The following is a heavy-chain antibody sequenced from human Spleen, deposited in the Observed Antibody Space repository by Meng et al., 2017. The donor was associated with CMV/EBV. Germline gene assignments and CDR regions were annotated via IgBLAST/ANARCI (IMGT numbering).Heavy chain of an antibody. CDR2: IYYSGST. J-gene: IGHJ5*02. D-gene: IGHD3-16*01. CDR3: AREYSYGTNWLDP. CDR1: SDSITSGVYY. V-gene: IGHV4-39*07. Sequence: SETLSLTCTVSSDSITSGVYYWGWIRQPPGKGLEWIGSIYYSGSTYHNPSLKSRVTISVDTSKNQFSLKLSSVTAADTAVYYCAREYSYGTNWLDPWGQGTLVTVSS.